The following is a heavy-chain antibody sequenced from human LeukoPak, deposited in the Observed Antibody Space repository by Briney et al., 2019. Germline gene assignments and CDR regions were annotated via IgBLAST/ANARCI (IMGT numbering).Heavy chain of an antibody. Sequence: SETLSLTCTVSGGSISSYYWSWIRQPPGKGLEWIGYIYYSGSTNYNPSLKSRVTISVDTSKNQFSLKLSSVTAADTAVYYCASLREYCSSTSCYTAFDIWGQGTMVTVSS. J-gene: IGHJ3*02. CDR1: GGSISSYY. CDR2: IYYSGST. D-gene: IGHD2-2*02. CDR3: ASLREYCSSTSCYTAFDI. V-gene: IGHV4-59*01.